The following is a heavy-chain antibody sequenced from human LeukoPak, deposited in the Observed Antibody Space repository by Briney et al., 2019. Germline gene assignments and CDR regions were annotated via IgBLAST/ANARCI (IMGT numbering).Heavy chain of an antibody. J-gene: IGHJ3*02. CDR2: INWNGGST. CDR3: AREGSRRLHAFDI. Sequence: PGGSLRLXCAASGFTYDDYGMSWVPHPPGKRLEWVSGINWNGGSTGYADSVKGRFTISRDNAKNSLYLQMNSLRAEDTALYYCAREGSRRLHAFDIWGQGTMVTVSS. V-gene: IGHV3-20*04. CDR1: GFTYDDYG.